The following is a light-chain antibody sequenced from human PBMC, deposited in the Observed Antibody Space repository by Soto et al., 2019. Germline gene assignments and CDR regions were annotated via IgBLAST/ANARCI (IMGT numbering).Light chain of an antibody. CDR2: KAS. J-gene: IGKJ2*01. CDR3: QQSSSYSYT. CDR1: QNIFRW. Sequence: DIQMTQSPSTLSASVGDRVTITCRASQNIFRWLAWYQQKPGKAPKLLIYKASSLPSGVPSRFSGSGSGTEFTLTIGSLQPEDSATYYCQQSSSYSYTFGQGTKLEVK. V-gene: IGKV1-5*03.